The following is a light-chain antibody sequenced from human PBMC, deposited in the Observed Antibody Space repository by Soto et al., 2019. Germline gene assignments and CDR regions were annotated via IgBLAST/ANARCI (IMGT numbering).Light chain of an antibody. CDR1: SGDIDSYNR. V-gene: IGLV2-14*01. CDR3: SSYTNIKRGVCV. CDR2: EVT. J-gene: IGLJ1*01. Sequence: QPALTQPASMSASPGQWITISCTGSSGDIDSYNRVCRYQQHPAKARRLLIYEVTVRPSGVSNSFAGSKYGNTAYLTISGLQAEAQAEYSCSSYTNIKRGVCVFGTRTKVTAL.